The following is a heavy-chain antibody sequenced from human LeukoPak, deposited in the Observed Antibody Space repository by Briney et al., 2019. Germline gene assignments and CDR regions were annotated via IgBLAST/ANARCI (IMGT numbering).Heavy chain of an antibody. D-gene: IGHD5-24*01. Sequence: ASVKVSCKASGYTLTSYGISWVRQAAGQGLEWMGWISAYNGNTKYAQKLQGRVTMTTDTSASTAYMELRSLRSDYTAVYYCAARGDGYNSDLDYWGQGTLVTVSS. CDR1: GYTLTSYG. V-gene: IGHV1-18*01. CDR2: ISAYNGNT. CDR3: AARGDGYNSDLDY. J-gene: IGHJ4*02.